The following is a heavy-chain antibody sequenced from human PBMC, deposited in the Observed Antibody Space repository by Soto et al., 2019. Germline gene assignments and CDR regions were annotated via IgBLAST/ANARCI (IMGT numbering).Heavy chain of an antibody. CDR3: TARKIVRGVINYYYYYMDV. J-gene: IGHJ6*03. CDR1: GFTFSNAW. V-gene: IGHV3-15*01. CDR2: IKSKTDGGTT. Sequence: EVQLVESGGGLVKPGGSLRLSCAASGFTFSNAWMSWVRQAPGKGREWVGRIKSKTDGGTTDYAAPVKGRFTISRDDSKNTLYLQMNSLKTEDKAVYYCTARKIVRGVINYYYYYMDVWGKGTTVNVS. D-gene: IGHD3-10*01.